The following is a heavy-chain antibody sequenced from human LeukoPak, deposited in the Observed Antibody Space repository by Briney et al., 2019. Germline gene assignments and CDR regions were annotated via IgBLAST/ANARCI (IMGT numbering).Heavy chain of an antibody. CDR2: ITGSSSTI. CDR3: ASSNGALDI. Sequence: PGGSLRLSRAASGFTFSPYSMNWVRQAPGKGLEWISYITGSSSTIYYADSVKGRFTISRDNAKNLLYLQMNSLRDEDTAVYYCASSNGALDIWGQGTMVTVSS. V-gene: IGHV3-48*02. D-gene: IGHD2-8*01. J-gene: IGHJ3*02. CDR1: GFTFSPYS.